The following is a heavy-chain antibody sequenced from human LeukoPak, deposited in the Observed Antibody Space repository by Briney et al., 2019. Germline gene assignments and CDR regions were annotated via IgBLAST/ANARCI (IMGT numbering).Heavy chain of an antibody. CDR2: VWDAGTNT. V-gene: IGHV3-33*01. CDR3: TRAPIGAAGPFDF. J-gene: IGHJ4*02. Sequence: PGRSLRLSCAASGFTFSNYAMHWGRQAPGTGLEWVAAVWDAGTNTHYADSVKGRVTISRDNSKNTVYLQMNSLRAEDTAVYYCTRAPIGAAGPFDFWGQGTLVTVSS. D-gene: IGHD6-13*01. CDR1: GFTFSNYA.